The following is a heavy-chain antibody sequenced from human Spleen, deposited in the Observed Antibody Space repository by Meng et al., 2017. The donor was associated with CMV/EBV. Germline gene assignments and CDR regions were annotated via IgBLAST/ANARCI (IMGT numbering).Heavy chain of an antibody. J-gene: IGHJ5*02. CDR3: ARASTTYDFGFDP. CDR2: ISGRGDII. D-gene: IGHD3-3*01. Sequence: SLKISCAASGFTFSDFYMSWIRLAPGKGLEWISYISGRGDIIYYADSLRGRFTVSRDNAENSLYLQMNSLRAEDTAVYYCARASTTYDFGFDPWGQGTLVTVSS. V-gene: IGHV3-11*04. CDR1: GFTFSDFY.